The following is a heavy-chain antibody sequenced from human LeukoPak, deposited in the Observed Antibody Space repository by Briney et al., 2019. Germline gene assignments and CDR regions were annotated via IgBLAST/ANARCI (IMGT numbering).Heavy chain of an antibody. CDR2: IYYTGNT. V-gene: IGHV4-59*01. D-gene: IGHD3-3*01. Sequence: PSETLSLTCTVSGGSIISYYWSWIRQPPGKGLEWIGYIYYTGNTNYNPSLKSRVTISLDTSKDQFSLKLSSVTAADTAVYYCARVSGDFWRFDYWGQGTLVTVSS. CDR3: ARVSGDFWRFDY. CDR1: GGSIISYY. J-gene: IGHJ4*02.